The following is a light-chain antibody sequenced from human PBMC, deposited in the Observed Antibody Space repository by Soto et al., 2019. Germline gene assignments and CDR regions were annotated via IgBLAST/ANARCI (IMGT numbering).Light chain of an antibody. J-gene: IGKJ1*01. CDR2: KAS. Sequence: DIQMTQPPSTLSASVGDRVTITCRASQSISSWLAWYQQKPGKVPKLLIYKASTLESGVPSRFSGSGSGTEFTLTISSLQPDDFATYYCQQYKGTFGQGTKVDIK. V-gene: IGKV1-5*03. CDR3: QQYKGT. CDR1: QSISSW.